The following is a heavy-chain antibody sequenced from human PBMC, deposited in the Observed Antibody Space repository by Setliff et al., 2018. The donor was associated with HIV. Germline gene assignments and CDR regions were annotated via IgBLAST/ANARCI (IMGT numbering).Heavy chain of an antibody. CDR1: GFTFSGYS. J-gene: IGHJ4*02. V-gene: IGHV3-21*01. CDR2: ISSSSSYI. D-gene: IGHD1-26*01. CDR3: ARARGSPTSYFDY. Sequence: GGSLRLSCAASGFTFSGYSMHWVRQAPGKGLEWVSCISSSSSYIYYADSVKGRFTISRDNAKNSLYLQMNSLRAEDTAVYYCARARGSPTSYFDYWGQGTLVTVSS.